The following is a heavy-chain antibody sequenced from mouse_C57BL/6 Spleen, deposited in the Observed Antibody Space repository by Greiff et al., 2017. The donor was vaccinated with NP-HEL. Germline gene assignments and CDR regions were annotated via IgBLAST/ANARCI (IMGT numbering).Heavy chain of an antibody. CDR2: IDPSDSYT. Sequence: VQLQQPGAELVMPGASVKLSCKASGYTFTSYWMHWVKQRPGQGLEWIGEIDPSDSYTNYNQKFKGKSTLTVDKSSSTAYMQLSSLTSEDSAVYYCARGKANWDAMDYWGQGTSVTVSS. CDR1: GYTFTSYW. CDR3: ARGKANWDAMDY. V-gene: IGHV1-69*01. D-gene: IGHD4-1*01. J-gene: IGHJ4*01.